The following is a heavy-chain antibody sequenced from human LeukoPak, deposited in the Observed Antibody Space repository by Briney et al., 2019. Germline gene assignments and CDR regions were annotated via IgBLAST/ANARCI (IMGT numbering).Heavy chain of an antibody. V-gene: IGHV3-74*01. CDR3: ARDMWGTCDY. CDR2: LNPEGTDT. CDR1: AFTFRDFW. J-gene: IGHJ4*02. Sequence: GGSLRLSCAASAFTFRDFWMHWVRQVAGEGLEWVSRLNPEGTDTFYADCVKGRFTISRDNAKNTLYLQMSSLRAEDTAVYYCARDMWGTCDYWGQGALVTVSS. D-gene: IGHD1-14*01.